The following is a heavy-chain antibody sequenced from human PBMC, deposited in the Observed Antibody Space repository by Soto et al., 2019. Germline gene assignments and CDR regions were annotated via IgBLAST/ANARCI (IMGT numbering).Heavy chain of an antibody. Sequence: QITLKESGPTLVKPTQTLTLTCTFSGFSLSTSGVAVGWIRQPPGKALEWLALIYWDDDKRYSPSLKSRLTITKDTSKNQVVLTMTNIDPVDTATYYCAHRPPERGLATFDPWGQGTLVTVSS. V-gene: IGHV2-5*02. CDR2: IYWDDDK. CDR1: GFSLSTSGVA. CDR3: AHRPPERGLATFDP. J-gene: IGHJ5*02. D-gene: IGHD1-1*01.